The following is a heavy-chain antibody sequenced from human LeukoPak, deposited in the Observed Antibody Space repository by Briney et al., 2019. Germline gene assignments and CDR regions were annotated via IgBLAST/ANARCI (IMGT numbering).Heavy chain of an antibody. CDR1: GYSFTSYW. D-gene: IGHD2-15*01. J-gene: IGHJ5*02. Sequence: GESLKISCKGSGYSFTSYWIGWVRQMPGKGLEWMGIIYPGDSDTRYSPSFQGQVTISADKSISTAYLQWSSLKASDTAMYYCARSSYCSGGSCHYNWFDPWGQGTLVTVSS. CDR3: ARSSYCSGGSCHYNWFDP. CDR2: IYPGDSDT. V-gene: IGHV5-51*01.